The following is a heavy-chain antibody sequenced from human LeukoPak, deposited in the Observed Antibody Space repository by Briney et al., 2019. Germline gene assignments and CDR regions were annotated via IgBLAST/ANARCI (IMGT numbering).Heavy chain of an antibody. J-gene: IGHJ1*01. CDR2: IKSDGKT. D-gene: IGHD3-3*01. CDR1: GFTFSRYW. CDR3: ARAPSEVGGYYPEYFRQ. V-gene: IGHV3-74*01. Sequence: GGSLRLSCEASGFTFSRYWMHWVRQAPGKGLVWVSRIKSDGKTNYADSVKGRFTISRDNAKNTVSLQMNSLRADDTGVYYCARAPSEVGGYYPEYFRQWGPGTLVTVSS.